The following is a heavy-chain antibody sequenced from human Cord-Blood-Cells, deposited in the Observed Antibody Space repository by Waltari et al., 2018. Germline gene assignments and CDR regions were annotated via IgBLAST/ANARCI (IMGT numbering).Heavy chain of an antibody. D-gene: IGHD6-6*01. CDR3: ARGEYSSSSFDY. Sequence: QVQLQQWGAGLLKPSETLSLTCAVYDGSFSYYWSWIRQHPGKGLGWIGEINHSGSTNYNPSLKSRVTISVDASKNQFSLKLSSVTAAYTSVYYCARGEYSSSSFDYWGQGTLVTVSS. CDR1: DGSFSYY. V-gene: IGHV4-34*01. J-gene: IGHJ4*02. CDR2: INHSGST.